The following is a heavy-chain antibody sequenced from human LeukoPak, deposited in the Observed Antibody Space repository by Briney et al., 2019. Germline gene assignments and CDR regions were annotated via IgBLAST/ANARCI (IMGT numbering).Heavy chain of an antibody. CDR2: ISGSGGST. D-gene: IGHD3-10*01. Sequence: GGSLRLSCAASGVTFSSNAMSWVRQGPGKGLEWVSAISGSGGSTNYADSVKGGFTISRDNSKNTLCLQMNTLRAADTAVYNFAKAMAPFYDYFDYWGQGTLVTVSS. CDR3: AKAMAPFYDYFDY. V-gene: IGHV3-23*01. J-gene: IGHJ4*02. CDR1: GVTFSSNA.